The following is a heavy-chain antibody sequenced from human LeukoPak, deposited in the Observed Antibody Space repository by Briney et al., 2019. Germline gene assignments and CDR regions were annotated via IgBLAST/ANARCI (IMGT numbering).Heavy chain of an antibody. Sequence: PGGSLRLSCAASGFTFSSYSMNWVRQAPGKGLEWVSSISSSSSYIYYADSVKGRFTISRDNAKNSLYLQMNSLRAEDTAVYYCASLKVIPFYGMDVWGQGTTVTVSS. J-gene: IGHJ6*02. D-gene: IGHD3-22*01. V-gene: IGHV3-21*01. CDR1: GFTFSSYS. CDR3: ASLKVIPFYGMDV. CDR2: ISSSSSYI.